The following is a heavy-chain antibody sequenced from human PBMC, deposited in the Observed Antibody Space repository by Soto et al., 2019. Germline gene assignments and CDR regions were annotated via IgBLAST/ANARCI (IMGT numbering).Heavy chain of an antibody. CDR3: ARQPYDILTGYKYSFHY. CDR2: IYYSGST. CDR1: GGSISSSSYY. J-gene: IGHJ4*02. D-gene: IGHD3-9*01. Sequence: SETLSLTCTVSGGSISSSSYYWGWIRQPPGKGLEWIGSIYYSGSTYYNPSLKSRVTISVDTSKNQFSLKLSSVTAADTAVYYCARQPYDILTGYKYSFHYSGAGTILTVYS. V-gene: IGHV4-39*01.